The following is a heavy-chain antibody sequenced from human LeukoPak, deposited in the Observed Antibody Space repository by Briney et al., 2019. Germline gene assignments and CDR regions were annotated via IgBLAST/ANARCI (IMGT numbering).Heavy chain of an antibody. Sequence: GASVKVSCKAFGYTFTGYYMHWVRQAPGQGLEWMGWINPNSGGTNYAQKFQGRVTMTRDTSISTAYMELSRLRSDDTAVYCCARVVPAAIWFDPWGQGTLVTVSS. V-gene: IGHV1-2*02. CDR3: ARVVPAAIWFDP. CDR1: GYTFTGYY. J-gene: IGHJ5*02. D-gene: IGHD2-2*01. CDR2: INPNSGGT.